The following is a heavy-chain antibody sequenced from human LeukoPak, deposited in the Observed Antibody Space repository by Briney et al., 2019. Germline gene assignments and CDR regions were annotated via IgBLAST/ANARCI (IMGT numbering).Heavy chain of an antibody. CDR1: GFTFSSYS. J-gene: IGHJ4*02. D-gene: IGHD3-3*01. CDR3: ARDGGNDFWSGYSHYFDY. CDR2: ISSSSSCI. V-gene: IGHV3-21*01. Sequence: GGSLRLSCAASGFTFSSYSMNWVRQAPGKGLEWVSSISSSSSCIYYADSVKGRFTISRDNAKNSLYLQMNSLRAEDTAVYYCARDGGNDFWSGYSHYFDYWGQGTLVIVSS.